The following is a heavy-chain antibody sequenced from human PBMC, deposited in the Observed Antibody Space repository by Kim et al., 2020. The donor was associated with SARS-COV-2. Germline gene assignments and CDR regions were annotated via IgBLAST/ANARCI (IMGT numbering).Heavy chain of an antibody. V-gene: IGHV1-24*01. CDR2: IDPEDGET. D-gene: IGHD1-1*01. CDR1: GYTLTELS. CDR3: ATSATALLGWNDLANSFCCCMYV. J-gene: IGHJ6*02. Sequence: ASVKVSCKVSGYTLTELSMHWVRQAPGKGLEWMGVIDPEDGETIYAQKFKGRVTMTEDTSTDTAYMELSSLRSEDTAVYYCATSATALLGWNDLANSFCCCMYVCGQGATVTVSS.